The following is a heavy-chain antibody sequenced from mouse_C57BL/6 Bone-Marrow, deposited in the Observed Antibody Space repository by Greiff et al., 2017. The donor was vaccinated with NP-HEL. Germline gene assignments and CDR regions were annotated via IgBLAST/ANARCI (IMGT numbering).Heavy chain of an antibody. CDR2: IYPRSGNT. V-gene: IGHV1-81*01. Sequence: VQLVESGAELVRPGASVKLSCKASGYTFTSYGISWVKQRTGQGLEWIGEIYPRSGNTYYNEKFKGKATLTADKSSSTAYMELRSLTSEDSAVYFCARSYYYYWYFDVWGTGTTVTVSS. J-gene: IGHJ1*03. D-gene: IGHD1-1*01. CDR3: ARSYYYYWYFDV. CDR1: GYTFTSYG.